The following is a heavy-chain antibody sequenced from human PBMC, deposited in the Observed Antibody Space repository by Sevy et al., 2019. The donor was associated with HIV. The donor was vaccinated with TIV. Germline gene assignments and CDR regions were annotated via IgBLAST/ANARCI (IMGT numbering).Heavy chain of an antibody. CDR2: IWYDGSNK. CDR3: ARDLALSGSYSWLAY. J-gene: IGHJ4*02. D-gene: IGHD1-26*01. Sequence: GGSLRLSCAASGFTFSSYGMHWVRQAPGKGLEWVAVIWYDGSNKYYADSVKGRFTISRDNSKNTLYLQMNNLRAEDTAVFYCARDLALSGSYSWLAYWGQGTLVTVSS. V-gene: IGHV3-33*01. CDR1: GFTFSSYG.